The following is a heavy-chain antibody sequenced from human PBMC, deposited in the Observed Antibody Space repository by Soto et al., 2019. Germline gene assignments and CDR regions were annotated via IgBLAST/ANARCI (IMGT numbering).Heavy chain of an antibody. J-gene: IGHJ4*02. CDR3: AKDPDRYDYVWGTYRYIDH. V-gene: IGHV3-23*01. CDR2: ISTSGGRP. Sequence: EVQLLESGGGLVQPGGSLSLSCTASGITFSNYAMSWVRQAPRKGLEWVSSISTSGGRPYYADSVKGRFTISRDNSKNTLYLQMNSLRVEDTAVYYCAKDPDRYDYVWGTYRYIDHWGQGTLVTFSS. D-gene: IGHD3-16*02. CDR1: GITFSNYA.